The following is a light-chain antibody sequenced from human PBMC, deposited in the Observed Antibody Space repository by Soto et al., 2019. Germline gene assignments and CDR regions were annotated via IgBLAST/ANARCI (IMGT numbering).Light chain of an antibody. Sequence: EIVLTQSPVTLSLSPGERATLSCRASQSVSSYLAWYQQRPGQAPRLLIYGASIRATDIPGRFGGHGSGTDFILSINRLEPEDSAVYYCQQYGGSPWTFGQGTKVDIK. V-gene: IGKV3-20*01. CDR1: QSVSSY. CDR2: GAS. CDR3: QQYGGSPWT. J-gene: IGKJ1*01.